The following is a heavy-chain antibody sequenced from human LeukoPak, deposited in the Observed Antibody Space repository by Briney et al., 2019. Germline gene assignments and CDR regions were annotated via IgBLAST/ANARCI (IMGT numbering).Heavy chain of an antibody. CDR3: ARGPPNWGYDY. V-gene: IGHV1-8*01. J-gene: IGHJ4*02. CDR2: MSPNSGDT. Sequence: ASVKASCKASGYTFTSYDFNWVRQATGQRPEWMGWMSPNSGDTGYAQKFQDRVTMTRNTSMSTAYMELSSLRSDDTAVYYCARGPPNWGYDYWGPGTLVTVSS. D-gene: IGHD7-27*01. CDR1: GYTFTSYD.